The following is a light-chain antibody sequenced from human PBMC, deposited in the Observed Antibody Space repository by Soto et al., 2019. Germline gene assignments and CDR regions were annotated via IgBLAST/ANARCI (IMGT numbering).Light chain of an antibody. CDR3: SLYTSENTYV. J-gene: IGLJ1*01. Sequence: QSALTQPASVSGSPGQSISISCTGTSSDVGAYDRVSWYQHHPGKAPKLLIYEVTNRPSGVSTRFSGSKSANTASLTISGLQPEDEADYYCSLYTSENTYVFGTGTKLTVL. V-gene: IGLV2-14*01. CDR2: EVT. CDR1: SSDVGAYDR.